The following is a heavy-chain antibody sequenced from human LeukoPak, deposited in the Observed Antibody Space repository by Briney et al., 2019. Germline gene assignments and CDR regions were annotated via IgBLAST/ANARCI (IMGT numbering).Heavy chain of an antibody. Sequence: NPGGSLRLSCAASGFTFNTFNMNWVRQAPGKGLEWVSSITSGGDYIYYADSVKGRFTTSRDNAKNPLSLQLNSLRVEDTAVYYCARGHYDVLAASYKWTPDYWGQGTLVTVSS. J-gene: IGHJ4*02. D-gene: IGHD3-9*01. CDR1: GFTFNTFN. CDR3: ARGHYDVLAASYKWTPDY. V-gene: IGHV3-21*01. CDR2: ITSGGDYI.